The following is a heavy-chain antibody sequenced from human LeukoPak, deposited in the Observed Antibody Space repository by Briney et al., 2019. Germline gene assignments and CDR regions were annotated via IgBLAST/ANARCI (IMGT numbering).Heavy chain of an antibody. V-gene: IGHV3-13*01. D-gene: IGHD6-19*01. CDR3: ARDSSGAFDI. J-gene: IGHJ3*02. CDR2: IGAAGDT. Sequence: PGGSLRLSCAASGFTFSSYDMHWVRQSTRKGLEWVSAIGAAGDTYYPGSVKGRFTISTENAKNSLYLQMHSLRAGDTAVYYCARDSSGAFDIWGQGTMVTVSS. CDR1: GFTFSSYD.